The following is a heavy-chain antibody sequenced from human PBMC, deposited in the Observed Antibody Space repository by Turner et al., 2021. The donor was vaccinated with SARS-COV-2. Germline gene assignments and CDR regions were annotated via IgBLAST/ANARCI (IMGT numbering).Heavy chain of an antibody. CDR2: IYYSGST. D-gene: IGHD2-15*01. J-gene: IGHJ3*02. CDR3: ARAVVAATLHDAFDM. Sequence: QVQLQESGPGLVKPSETLSLTCTVSGGSISSYYWSWIRQPPGKGLEWIGYIYYSGSTNYNPSLKSRVTMSVDTSKNQFSLKLSSVTAADTAVYYCARAVVAATLHDAFDMWGQGTVVTVSS. CDR1: GGSISSYY. V-gene: IGHV4-59*01.